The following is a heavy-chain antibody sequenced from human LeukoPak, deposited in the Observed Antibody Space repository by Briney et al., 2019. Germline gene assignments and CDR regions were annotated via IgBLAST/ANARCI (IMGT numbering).Heavy chain of an antibody. D-gene: IGHD6-13*01. CDR1: GGSLSSSTYY. J-gene: IGHJ3*02. V-gene: IGHV4-39*01. Sequence: SETLSLTCTVSGGSLSSSTYYWGWIRPPPGKGLEWIGSIYYSGSTYYNASLKSRVTISADTSKNQFSLKLSSVTAADTAVYYCARPLSGSSSWHGDAFDIWGQGTMVTVSS. CDR3: ARPLSGSSSWHGDAFDI. CDR2: IYYSGST.